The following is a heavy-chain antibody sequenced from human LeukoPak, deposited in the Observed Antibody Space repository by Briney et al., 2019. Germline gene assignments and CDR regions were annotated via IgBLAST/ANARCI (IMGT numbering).Heavy chain of an antibody. V-gene: IGHV1-2*02. CDR1: GYTSTGYY. CDR2: INPNSGGT. D-gene: IGHD1-26*01. CDR3: ARDSGSYTAAGY. J-gene: IGHJ4*02. Sequence: GASVKVSCKASGYTSTGYYMHWVRQAPGQGLEWMGWINPNSGGTNYAQKFQGRVTMTRDTSISTAYMELGRLRSDDTAVYYCARDSGSYTAAGYWGQGTLVTVSS.